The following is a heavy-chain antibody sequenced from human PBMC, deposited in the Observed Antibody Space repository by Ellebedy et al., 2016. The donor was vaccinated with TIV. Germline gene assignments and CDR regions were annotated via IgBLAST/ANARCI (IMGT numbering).Heavy chain of an antibody. CDR2: IYYSGST. CDR1: GYSISSGYY. CDR3: ARADIAAAAYNWFDP. V-gene: IGHV4-38-2*02. Sequence: SETLSLTCTVSGYSISSGYYWGWIRQPPGKGLEWIGYIYYSGSTNYNPSLNSRVTMSVDTSKNQFSLKLSSVTAADTAVYYCARADIAAAAYNWFDPWGQGTLVTVSS. J-gene: IGHJ5*02. D-gene: IGHD6-6*01.